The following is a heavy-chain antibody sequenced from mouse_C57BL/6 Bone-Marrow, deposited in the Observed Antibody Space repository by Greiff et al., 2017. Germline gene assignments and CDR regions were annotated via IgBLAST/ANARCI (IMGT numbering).Heavy chain of an antibody. CDR1: GFSLSTFGMG. D-gene: IGHD1-1*01. V-gene: IGHV8-8*01. J-gene: IGHJ3*01. CDR3: ARMRYYGSWRFAY. Sequence: QVTLKESGPGILQPSQTLSLTCSFSGFSLSTFGMGVGWIRQPSGKGLEWLAHIWWDDDKYYNPALKSRLIISKDTSKNQLFLKIANVDTADTATYYCARMRYYGSWRFAYWGQGTLVTVSA. CDR2: IWWDDDK.